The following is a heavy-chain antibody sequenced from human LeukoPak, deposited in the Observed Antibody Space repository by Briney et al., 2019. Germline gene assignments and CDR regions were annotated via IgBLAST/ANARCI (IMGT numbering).Heavy chain of an antibody. CDR3: ARDVELCSVGACYWTNFGG. CDR2: ISGSGGST. J-gene: IGHJ4*01. V-gene: IGHV3-23*01. CDR1: GFTFSNYA. Sequence: GGSLRLSCAASGFTFSNYAMTWVRQAPGRGLEWVSGISGSGGSTYYADSVKGRFSISRDSSRDTLYLQMNSLRVEDTAVYYCARDVELCSVGACYWTNFGGWGHGTLVTFAS. D-gene: IGHD2-21*02.